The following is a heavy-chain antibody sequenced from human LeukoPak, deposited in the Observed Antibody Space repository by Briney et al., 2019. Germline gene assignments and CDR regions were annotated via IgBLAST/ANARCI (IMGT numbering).Heavy chain of an antibody. V-gene: IGHV3-23*01. Sequence: GGSLRLSCAASGFTFSSYAMSWVRQAPGKGLEWVSLIGGSGGNTYYTDSVKGRFTISRDNSKNTLYLQMNSLRAEDTAVYYCAKEGSSDYYYGMDVWGQGTTVTVSS. CDR3: AKEGSSDYYYGMDV. J-gene: IGHJ6*02. CDR1: GFTFSSYA. CDR2: IGGSGGNT.